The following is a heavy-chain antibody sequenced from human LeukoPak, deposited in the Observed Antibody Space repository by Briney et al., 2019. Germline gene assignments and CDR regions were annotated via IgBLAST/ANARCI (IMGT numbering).Heavy chain of an antibody. CDR3: AREDYTSSWHMGAAY. CDR2: IIPILGIG. V-gene: IGHV1-69*04. CDR1: GGTLSNYG. J-gene: IGHJ4*02. Sequence: ASVKVSCKASGGTLSNYGVSWVRQAPGQGLEWMGRIIPILGIGNYAQKFQGRVTITAGKSTTTASMELSSLTSEDTAVYYCAREDYTSSWHMGAAYWGQGTLVTVSS. D-gene: IGHD2-15*01.